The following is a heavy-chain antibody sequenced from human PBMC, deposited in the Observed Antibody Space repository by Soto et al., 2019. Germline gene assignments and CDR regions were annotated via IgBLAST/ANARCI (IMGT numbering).Heavy chain of an antibody. CDR3: AREGSGGHYDAFDI. Sequence: GGSLRLSCAASGFTFSSYEMNWVRQAPGKGLEWVSYISSSGSTIYYADSVKGRFTISRDNAKNSLYLQMNSLRAEDTAVYYCAREGSGGHYDAFDIWGQGTMVT. CDR1: GFTFSSYE. V-gene: IGHV3-48*03. CDR2: ISSSGSTI. D-gene: IGHD3-16*01. J-gene: IGHJ3*02.